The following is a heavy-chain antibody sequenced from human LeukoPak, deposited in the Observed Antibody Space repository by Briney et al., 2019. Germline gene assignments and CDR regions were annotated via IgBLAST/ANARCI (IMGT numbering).Heavy chain of an antibody. CDR2: IYTGGRT. CDR3: ARLWDDSRESEYYFDY. J-gene: IGHJ4*02. CDR1: GFTVSSIY. V-gene: IGHV3-66*01. Sequence: NPAGSLRLSCAAYGFTVSSIYMSWDSPAPGKGLEWVSVIYTGGRTHYADSVKGRFTISRDNSKNTLYLQMNSLRAEDTAVYYCARLWDDSRESEYYFDYWGQGTLVTVSS. D-gene: IGHD3-22*01.